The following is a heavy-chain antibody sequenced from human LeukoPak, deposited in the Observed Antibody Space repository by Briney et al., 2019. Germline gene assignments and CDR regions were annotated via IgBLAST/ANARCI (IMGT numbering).Heavy chain of an antibody. CDR3: ARGSSGWLH. J-gene: IGHJ4*02. Sequence: SVKVSCKASRGTFSSYAISWVRQAPGQGLEWMGRIIPILGIANYAQKFQGRVTITADKSTSTAYMELSSLRSEDTAVYYCARGSSGWLHWGQGTLVTVSS. V-gene: IGHV1-69*04. CDR2: IIPILGIA. D-gene: IGHD6-19*01. CDR1: RGTFSSYA.